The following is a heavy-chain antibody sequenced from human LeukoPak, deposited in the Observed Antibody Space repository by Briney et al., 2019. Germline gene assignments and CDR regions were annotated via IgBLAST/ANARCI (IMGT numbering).Heavy chain of an antibody. J-gene: IGHJ4*02. CDR1: GGSISSSSYC. CDR3: ARLPYWSGYYTGYADY. D-gene: IGHD3-3*01. CDR2: IYYSGST. Sequence: SETLSLTCTVSGGSISSSSYCWGWIRQPPGKGLEWIGYIYYSGSTYDNPSLKSRVTISVDTSRNQFSLRLSSVTAADTAVYYCARLPYWSGYYTGYADYWGQGTLVTVSS. V-gene: IGHV4-39*01.